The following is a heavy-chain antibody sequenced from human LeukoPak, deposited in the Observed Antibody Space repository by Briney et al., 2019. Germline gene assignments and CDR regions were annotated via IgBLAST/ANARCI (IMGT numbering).Heavy chain of an antibody. CDR2: IASGGGAK. CDR3: AREATWGEWYFDH. Sequence: GASLRLSCVASGFSFSNHGMHWVRQAPGKGLEWVSVIASGGGAKFYADSVKGRFTLSRDNPKNMFFLQMNLLTVEDTAIYYCAREATWGEWYFDHWGQGTSVTVSS. V-gene: IGHV3-30*03. CDR1: GFSFSNHG. D-gene: IGHD3-16*01. J-gene: IGHJ4*02.